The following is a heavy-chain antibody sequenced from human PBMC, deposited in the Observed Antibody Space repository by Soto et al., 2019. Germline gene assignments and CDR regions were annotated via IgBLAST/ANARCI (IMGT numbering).Heavy chain of an antibody. J-gene: IGHJ3*02. D-gene: IGHD1-1*01. CDR2: IWYVGKTK. Sequence: QVQVVESGGGVVQPGRSLRLSCAASGLTFRTSGMHWVRQAPGEGPEWVAVIWYVGKTKYYADSVKGRFTISRDDSRKTLYLEMNSLRAEDTAVYYCARELSRSGSSWKNEAFNIWGEGTMVTVSS. CDR1: GLTFRTSG. CDR3: ARELSRSGSSWKNEAFNI. V-gene: IGHV3-33*01.